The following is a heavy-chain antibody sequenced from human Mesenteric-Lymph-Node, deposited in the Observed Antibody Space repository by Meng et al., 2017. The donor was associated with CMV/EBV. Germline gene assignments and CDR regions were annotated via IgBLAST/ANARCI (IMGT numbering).Heavy chain of an antibody. CDR3: ARKSCDGDCEFDY. CDR1: GFTFSFFA. J-gene: IGHJ4*02. D-gene: IGHD2-21*01. Sequence: GGSLRLSCAASGFTFSFFAMHWVRQAPGKGLVWVSRISSDGRTTNYADSVKGRFTISRDNAKNTLYLQMSSLRAEDTAVYYCARKSCDGDCEFDYWGQGTLVTVSS. V-gene: IGHV3-74*01. CDR2: ISSDGRTT.